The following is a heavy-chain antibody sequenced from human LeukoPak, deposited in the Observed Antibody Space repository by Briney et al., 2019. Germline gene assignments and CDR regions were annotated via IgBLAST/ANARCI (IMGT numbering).Heavy chain of an antibody. CDR3: AREQVVTAPPPYGLDV. J-gene: IGHJ6*02. CDR2: IIPVLNIT. Sequence: GASVKVSCKTSGVTFISSATTWVRQAPGQGLEWMGRIIPVLNITSYAQKFQGRVTITADTSTSTVYMELSSLRSEETAVYYCAREQVVTAPPPYGLDVWGQGTTVIVSS. V-gene: IGHV1-69*04. D-gene: IGHD3-16*02. CDR1: GVTFISSA.